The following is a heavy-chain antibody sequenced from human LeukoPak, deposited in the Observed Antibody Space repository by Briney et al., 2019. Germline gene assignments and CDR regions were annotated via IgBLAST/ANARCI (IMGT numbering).Heavy chain of an antibody. J-gene: IGHJ3*02. CDR2: IYPKSSDT. CDR1: GYTFTAYY. V-gene: IGHV1-2*02. Sequence: SVKVSCKASGYTFTAYYLHWVRQASGQGLEWMGYIYPKSSDTNYAQNFQGRVTMTMDTSISTVYMELSRLTSDDTAVYYCARDEAAAKTNALDIWGQGTKVTVSS. D-gene: IGHD6-13*01. CDR3: ARDEAAAKTNALDI.